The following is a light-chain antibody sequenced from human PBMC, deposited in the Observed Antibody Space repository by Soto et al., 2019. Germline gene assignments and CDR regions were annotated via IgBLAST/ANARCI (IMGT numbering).Light chain of an antibody. V-gene: IGLV1-44*01. Sequence: QSVLTQPPSASGTPGQRVTISCSGSSSNIGGNTVNWYQQLPGTAPKLLIFSDDPRPSGGPDRFSGSKSGTSASLAISGLQSEDEADYYCASWDDSLNGLYVFGTGTKVTVL. CDR2: SDD. CDR3: ASWDDSLNGLYV. CDR1: SSNIGGNT. J-gene: IGLJ1*01.